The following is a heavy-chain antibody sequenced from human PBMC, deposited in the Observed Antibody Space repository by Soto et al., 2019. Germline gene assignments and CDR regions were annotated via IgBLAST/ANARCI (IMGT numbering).Heavy chain of an antibody. D-gene: IGHD2-15*01. Sequence: GGSLRLSCVASGFTFSSYSMNWVRQAPGKGLEWVSSISSSSSYIYYADSVKGRFTISKDNAKNSLYLQMNSLRAEDTAVYYCARSLLPYCSGGSCDGDAFDIWGQGTMVTVSS. J-gene: IGHJ3*02. V-gene: IGHV3-21*01. CDR3: ARSLLPYCSGGSCDGDAFDI. CDR2: ISSSSSYI. CDR1: GFTFSSYS.